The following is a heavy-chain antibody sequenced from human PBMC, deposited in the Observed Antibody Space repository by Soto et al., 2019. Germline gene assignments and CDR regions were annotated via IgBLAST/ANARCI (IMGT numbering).Heavy chain of an antibody. D-gene: IGHD2-15*01. J-gene: IGHJ4*02. CDR1: GFTFSTYA. V-gene: IGHV3-23*01. Sequence: GSLRLSCAASGFTFSTYAMSWVRQAPGKGLEWVSAISGSGGNSTFYGDSVKGRFTISRDNSKNTLYLEMSSLGAEDTAVYYCAKGGGSCCFDCWGQGTLVTVSS. CDR2: ISGSGGNST. CDR3: AKGGGSCCFDC.